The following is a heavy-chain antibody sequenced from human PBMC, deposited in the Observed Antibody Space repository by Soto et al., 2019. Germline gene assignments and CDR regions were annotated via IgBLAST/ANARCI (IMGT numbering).Heavy chain of an antibody. Sequence: PSETLSLTCTVSGGSISSYYLSWIRQPPGKGLEWIGYIYYSGSTNYNPSLKSRVTISVDTSKNQFSLKLSSVTAADTAVYYCARGFRPYYYDSSGYFFDYWGQGTLVTVSS. CDR3: ARGFRPYYYDSSGYFFDY. CDR1: GGSISSYY. D-gene: IGHD3-22*01. V-gene: IGHV4-59*01. J-gene: IGHJ4*02. CDR2: IYYSGST.